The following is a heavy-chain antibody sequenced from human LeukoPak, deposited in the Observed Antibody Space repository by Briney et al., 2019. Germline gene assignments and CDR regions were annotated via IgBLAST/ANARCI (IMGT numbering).Heavy chain of an antibody. J-gene: IGHJ3*02. CDR3: AKEGIVVVPAATGHGAFDI. V-gene: IGHV3-30*02. CDR2: IRYDGSNK. D-gene: IGHD2-2*01. CDR1: GFTFSSYG. Sequence: GGSLRLSCAASGFTFSSYGMHWVRQAPGKGLEWVAFIRYDGSNKYYADSVKGRFTISRDNSKNTLYLQMNSLRAEDTAVYYCAKEGIVVVPAATGHGAFDIWGQGTMVTVSS.